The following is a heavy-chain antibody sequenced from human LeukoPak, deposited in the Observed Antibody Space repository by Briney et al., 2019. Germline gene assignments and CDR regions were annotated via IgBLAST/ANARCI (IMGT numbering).Heavy chain of an antibody. CDR3: ARDLQVASDRSAI. J-gene: IGHJ4*02. CDR1: GFTFSSYA. Sequence: GGSLRLSCAASGFTFSSYAMHWVRQAPGKGLEWVAVISYDGSNKYYADSVRGRFTISRDNSKNTLYLQMNSLRAEDTAVYYCARDLQVASDRSAIWGQGTLVTVSS. V-gene: IGHV3-30-3*01. CDR2: ISYDGSNK.